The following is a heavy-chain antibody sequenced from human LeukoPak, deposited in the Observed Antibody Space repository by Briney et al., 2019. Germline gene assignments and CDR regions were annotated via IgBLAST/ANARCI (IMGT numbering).Heavy chain of an antibody. V-gene: IGHV1-18*01. D-gene: IGHD4-17*01. CDR3: ARDLFPVTPTGFDY. Sequence: RASVKVSCKASGYTFTSYGISWVRQAPGQGLEWMGWISAYNGNTNYVQKLQGRVTMTTDTSTSTAYMELRSLRSDDTAVYYCARDLFPVTPTGFDYWGQGTLVTVSS. CDR2: ISAYNGNT. CDR1: GYTFTSYG. J-gene: IGHJ4*02.